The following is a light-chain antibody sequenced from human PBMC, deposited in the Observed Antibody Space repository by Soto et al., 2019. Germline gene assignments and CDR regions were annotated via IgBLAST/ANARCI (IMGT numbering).Light chain of an antibody. J-gene: IGKJ3*01. CDR2: AAS. Sequence: DIQMTQSPSSLSASVGDRVTITCRASQGISNYLAWYQQKPGKVPKLLMYAASTLQSGVPSRFSGSGSGTEFTLIISSLQPEDVATYYCQKYTSAPQTFGPGTKVDIK. CDR3: QKYTSAPQT. CDR1: QGISNY. V-gene: IGKV1-27*01.